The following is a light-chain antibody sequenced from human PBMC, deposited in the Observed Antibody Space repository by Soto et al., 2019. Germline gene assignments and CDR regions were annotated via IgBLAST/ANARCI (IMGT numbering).Light chain of an antibody. CDR2: DVS. CDR3: GSYTSSNTVV. CDR1: SSDVGGYNH. V-gene: IGLV2-14*01. Sequence: QSALTQPASMSASPGQSITISCTGTSSDVGGYNHVSWYQQHPGKVPKVMIFDVSNRPSGVSNRFSGSKSGNTASLTISGLQAEDEADYYCGSYTSSNTVVFGGGTKLTVL. J-gene: IGLJ2*01.